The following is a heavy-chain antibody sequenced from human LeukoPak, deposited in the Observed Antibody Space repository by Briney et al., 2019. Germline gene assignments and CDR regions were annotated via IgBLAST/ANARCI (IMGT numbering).Heavy chain of an antibody. J-gene: IGHJ4*02. V-gene: IGHV4-34*01. D-gene: IGHD4-17*01. CDR2: INHSGYT. Sequence: SETLSLTCAVSCVSFNDYYWSWVRQTPGKGLEWIGEINHSGYTNDSPSLKSRVTLSIDTSRKQFSLNLRSVIVADTGIYYCTRMTTGHDYWGQGTLVTVSS. CDR1: CVSFNDYY. CDR3: TRMTTGHDY.